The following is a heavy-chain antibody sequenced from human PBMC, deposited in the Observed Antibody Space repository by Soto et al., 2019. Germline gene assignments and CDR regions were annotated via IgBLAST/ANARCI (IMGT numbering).Heavy chain of an antibody. CDR1: GFTFSSYS. V-gene: IGHV3-21*01. D-gene: IGHD6-13*01. J-gene: IGHJ6*02. CDR3: ARDRLGIAAAGTGYYYGMDV. Sequence: EVQLVESGGGLVKPGGSLRLSCAASGFTFSSYSMNWVRQAPGKGLEWVSSISSSSSYIYYADSVKGRFTISRDNAKNSLYLQMNSLRAEDPAVYYCARDRLGIAAAGTGYYYGMDVWGQGTTVTVSS. CDR2: ISSSSSYI.